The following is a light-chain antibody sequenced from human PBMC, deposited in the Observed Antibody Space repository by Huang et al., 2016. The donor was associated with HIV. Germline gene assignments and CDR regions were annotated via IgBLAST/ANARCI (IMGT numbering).Light chain of an antibody. Sequence: EIVMTQSPATLSVSPGERVTRSCRARQSFSTDLAWYEQKPGQAPRLLIFGASTRAAGVPGRFSGRESGTEFTLTSRGLQSEDFAVYYCQHYNHWPYTFGQGTKLEMK. CDR3: QHYNHWPYT. V-gene: IGKV3-15*01. CDR1: QSFSTD. CDR2: GAS. J-gene: IGKJ2*01.